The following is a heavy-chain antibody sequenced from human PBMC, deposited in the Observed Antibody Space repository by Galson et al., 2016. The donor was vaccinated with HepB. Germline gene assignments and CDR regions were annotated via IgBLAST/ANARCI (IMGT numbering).Heavy chain of an antibody. CDR2: SYGDGST. CDR1: GFTFSNYA. CDR3: ARDPGFRNGMNV. V-gene: IGHV3-53*01. Sequence: SLRLSCVASGFTFSNYAMHWIRQAPGKGLEWLSVSYGDGSTYYAESVRGRFTISRDNSKNSVFLQMNNLRAEDTAVYYCARDPGFRNGMNVWGQGTTVTVSS. J-gene: IGHJ6*02.